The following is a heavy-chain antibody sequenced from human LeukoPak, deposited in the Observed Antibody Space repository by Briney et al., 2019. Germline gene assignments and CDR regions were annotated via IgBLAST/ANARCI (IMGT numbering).Heavy chain of an antibody. D-gene: IGHD4-17*01. J-gene: IGHJ4*02. CDR2: ISAYNGNT. Sequence: ASVKVSCKASGYTFTSYGISWVRQAPGQGLEWMGWISAYNGNTNYAQKLQGRVTITADESTSTAYMELSSLRSEDTAVYYCARDPGYGDYTAYYYWGQGTLVTVSS. CDR1: GYTFTSYG. CDR3: ARDPGYGDYTAYYY. V-gene: IGHV1-18*01.